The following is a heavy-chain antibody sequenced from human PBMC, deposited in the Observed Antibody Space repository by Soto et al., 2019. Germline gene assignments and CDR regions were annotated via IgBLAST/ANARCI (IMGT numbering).Heavy chain of an antibody. Sequence: SETLSLTCTVSGGFISSGGYYWAWLRQHPGKGLEWIGYIYYSGSTYYNPSLRSRVSISVDTSKNQFSLKLSSVTAADTAGYYCARESCSTSWPMDVWGQGTTVTVSS. D-gene: IGHD2-2*01. CDR3: ARESCSTSWPMDV. CDR1: GGFISSGGYY. V-gene: IGHV4-31*03. J-gene: IGHJ6*02. CDR2: IYYSGST.